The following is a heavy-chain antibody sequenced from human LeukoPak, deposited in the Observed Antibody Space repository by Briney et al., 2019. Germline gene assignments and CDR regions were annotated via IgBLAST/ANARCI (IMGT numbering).Heavy chain of an antibody. CDR1: GGTXSSSA. V-gene: IGHV1-69*04. Sequence: SVKVSCKTSGGTXSSSAITGVRQAPGQGLEWMGRIIPVLNITTYAQKFQGRVTITADTSTSTVYMELSSLRSEDTAVYYCAKDQGLTAPPPYGLDVWGQGTTVIVTS. CDR2: IIPVLNIT. J-gene: IGHJ6*02. D-gene: IGHD5-18*01. CDR3: AKDQGLTAPPPYGLDV.